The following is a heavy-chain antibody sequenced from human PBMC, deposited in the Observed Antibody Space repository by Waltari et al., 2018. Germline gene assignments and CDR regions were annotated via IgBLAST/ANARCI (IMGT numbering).Heavy chain of an antibody. V-gene: IGHV4-34*01. CDR1: GGSFSGYY. Sequence: QVQLQQWGAGLLKPSETLSLTCAVYGGSFSGYYWSWIRQPPGKGLEWIGEINHSGSTNYNPSLKSRVTISVDTSKSQFSLKLSSVTAADTAVYYCARGPYSGTTRDWGQGTLVTVSS. CDR3: ARGPYSGTTRD. J-gene: IGHJ4*02. CDR2: INHSGST. D-gene: IGHD1-7*01.